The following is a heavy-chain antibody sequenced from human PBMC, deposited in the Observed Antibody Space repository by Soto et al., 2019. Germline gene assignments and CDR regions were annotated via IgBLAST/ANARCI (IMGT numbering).Heavy chain of an antibody. CDR1: GFTFSSYG. CDR3: AKGSAPGSPYYFAY. D-gene: IGHD6-25*01. V-gene: IGHV3-33*05. CDR2: ISNGGTNK. Sequence: GGSLRLSCAASGFTFSSYGMHWVRQAPGKGLEWVSAISNGGTNKFHADSVKGRFTISRDNSKNTLTLQMSSLRPDDTAVYYCAKGSAPGSPYYFAYWGRGTLVTVSS. J-gene: IGHJ4*02.